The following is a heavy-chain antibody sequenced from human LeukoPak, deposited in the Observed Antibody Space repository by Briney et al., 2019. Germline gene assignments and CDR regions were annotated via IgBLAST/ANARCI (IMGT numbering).Heavy chain of an antibody. CDR2: ISGSGGST. Sequence: GGSLRLSCAASGFTFSSYAMSWVRQAPGKGLEWVSAISGSGGSTYYADSVKGRFTISRDNSKNTLYLQMNSLRAEDTAVYYCAKDPVLGSSGYYCYFDYWGQGTLVTVSS. CDR3: AKDPVLGSSGYYCYFDY. CDR1: GFTFSSYA. V-gene: IGHV3-23*01. D-gene: IGHD3-22*01. J-gene: IGHJ4*02.